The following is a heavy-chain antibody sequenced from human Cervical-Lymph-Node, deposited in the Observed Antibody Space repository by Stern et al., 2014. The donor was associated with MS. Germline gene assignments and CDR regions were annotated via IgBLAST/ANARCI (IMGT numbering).Heavy chain of an antibody. CDR3: ARNHILTGYYSCHYYGMDV. CDR1: GYTFTSYD. V-gene: IGHV1-8*01. CDR2: MNPNSGNT. D-gene: IGHD3-9*01. Sequence: VQLVQSGAEVKKPGASVKVSCMASGYTFTSYDINWVRQATGQGLEWMGWMNPNSGNTGYAQKFQGRVTMTRNTSISTAYMELSSLRSEDTAVYYCARNHILTGYYSCHYYGMDVWGQGTTVTVSS. J-gene: IGHJ6*02.